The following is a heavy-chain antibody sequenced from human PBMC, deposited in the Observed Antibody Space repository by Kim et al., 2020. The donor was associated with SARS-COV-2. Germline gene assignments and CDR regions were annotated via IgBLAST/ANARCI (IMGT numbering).Heavy chain of an antibody. CDR2: IYYTGST. CDR3: ARLWGFEI. V-gene: IGHV4-39*01. Sequence: SETLSLTCTVSGGSMSSVSYLWGWIRQPPGKGLEWIGNIYYTGSTYYNLSLKSRVTISVYTSKNQFFLKLNSVTAADTAVYYCARLWGFEIWGQGTMVTVSS. CDR1: GGSMSSVSYL. J-gene: IGHJ3*02. D-gene: IGHD3-16*01.